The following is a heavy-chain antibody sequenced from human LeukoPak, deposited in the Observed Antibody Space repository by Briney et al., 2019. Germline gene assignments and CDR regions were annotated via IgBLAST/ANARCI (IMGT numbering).Heavy chain of an antibody. J-gene: IGHJ4*02. CDR1: GLTFSSYW. CDR2: IYHSGST. V-gene: IGHV4-4*02. CDR3: ARGKTGTTADY. Sequence: GSLRLSCAVSGLTFSSYWMSWVRQAPGKGLEWIGYIYHSGSTYYNPSLESRVTISVDRSKNQFSLKLSSVTAADTAVYYCARGKTGTTADYWGQGTLVTVSS. D-gene: IGHD1-1*01.